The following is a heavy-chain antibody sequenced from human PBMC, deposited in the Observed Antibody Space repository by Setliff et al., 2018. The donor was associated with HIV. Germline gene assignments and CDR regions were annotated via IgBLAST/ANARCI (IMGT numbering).Heavy chain of an antibody. Sequence: KPSETLSLTCTVSGGSISSYYWSWIRQPPGKGLEWIGYIYYSGSSKNTPSLKSRVTISVDTPKNEFSLKLSSMTAADTAVYYCARGIAVAGPYFDYWGQGTLVTV. J-gene: IGHJ4*02. CDR2: IYYSGSS. CDR1: GGSISSYY. V-gene: IGHV4-59*01. CDR3: ARGIAVAGPYFDY. D-gene: IGHD6-19*01.